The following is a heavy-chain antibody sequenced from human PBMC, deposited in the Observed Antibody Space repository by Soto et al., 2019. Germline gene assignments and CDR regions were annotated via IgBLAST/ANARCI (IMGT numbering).Heavy chain of an antibody. V-gene: IGHV4-34*01. J-gene: IGHJ4*02. Sequence: PSETLSLTCAVYGGSFSGYYWSWIRQPPGKGLEWIGEINHSGSTNYNPSLKSRVTISVDTSKNQFSLKLSSVTAADTAVYYCARGRNTIITYFDYWGQGTLVTVSS. CDR2: INHSGST. CDR1: GGSFSGYY. D-gene: IGHD3-10*01. CDR3: ARGRNTIITYFDY.